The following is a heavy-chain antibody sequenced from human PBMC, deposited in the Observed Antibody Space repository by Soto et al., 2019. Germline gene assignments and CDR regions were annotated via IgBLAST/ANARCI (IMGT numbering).Heavy chain of an antibody. CDR3: ARSYYDSTGFAVDP. Sequence: SETLSLTCAVYGGSFSGYYWSWIRQPPGKGLEWIGEINHSGSTNYNPSLKSRVTISVETSKNQFSMELTSVTASDTAVYYCARSYYDSTGFAVDPWGQGTLVTVSS. CDR1: GGSFSGYY. J-gene: IGHJ5*02. V-gene: IGHV4-34*01. CDR2: INHSGST. D-gene: IGHD3-22*01.